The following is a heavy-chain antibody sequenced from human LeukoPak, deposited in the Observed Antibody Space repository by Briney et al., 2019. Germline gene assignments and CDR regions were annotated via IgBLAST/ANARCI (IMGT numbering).Heavy chain of an antibody. V-gene: IGHV4-31*03. Sequence: SETLSLTCTVSGGSISSGGYYWSWIRQHPGKGLEWIGYIYYSGSTYYNPSLKSRVTISVDTSKNQFSLKLSSVTAADTAVYYCARDRGITMDAFDIWGQGTMVTVSS. D-gene: IGHD3-10*01. CDR1: GGSISSGGYY. CDR3: ARDRGITMDAFDI. J-gene: IGHJ3*02. CDR2: IYYSGST.